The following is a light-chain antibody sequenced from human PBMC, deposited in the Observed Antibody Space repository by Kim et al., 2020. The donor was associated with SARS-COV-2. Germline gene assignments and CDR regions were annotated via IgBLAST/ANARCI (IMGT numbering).Light chain of an antibody. V-gene: IGLV6-57*04. Sequence: NFMLTHPHSVSESPGKTVTISCTRSSGSIASNYVQWYQQRPGSAPTTVIYENNQRPSGVPDRFSSSIDSSSNSASLTISGLTTEDEAAYYCQSYDHINQVFGGWTQLTVL. CDR1: SGSIASNY. J-gene: IGLJ2*01. CDR3: QSYDHINQV. CDR2: ENN.